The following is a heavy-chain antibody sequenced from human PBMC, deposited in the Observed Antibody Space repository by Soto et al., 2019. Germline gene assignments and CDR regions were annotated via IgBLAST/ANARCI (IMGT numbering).Heavy chain of an antibody. CDR3: TRDLNYDFWSGYSAYYYYYMDV. Sequence: GGSLRLSCTASGFTFGDYAMSWFRQAPGKGLEWVGFIRSKAYGGTTEYAASVKGRFTISRDDSKSIAYLQMNSLKTEDTAVYYCTRDLNYDFWSGYSAYYYYYMDVWGKGTTVTVS. J-gene: IGHJ6*03. V-gene: IGHV3-49*03. CDR2: IRSKAYGGTT. D-gene: IGHD3-3*01. CDR1: GFTFGDYA.